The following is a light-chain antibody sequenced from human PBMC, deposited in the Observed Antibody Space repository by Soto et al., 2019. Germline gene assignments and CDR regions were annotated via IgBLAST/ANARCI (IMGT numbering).Light chain of an antibody. J-gene: IGLJ2*01. V-gene: IGLV2-8*01. CDR2: EVN. CDR1: TSDVGGYEY. Sequence: QSALTQPPSASGSPGQSVTISCTGTTSDVGGYEYVSWYQQHPGKAPKVLLYEVNKRPSGVPDRFSGSKSGNMASLTVSGLQAEDEAVYYCQCYDNSLGANVLFGGGTKLTVL. CDR3: QCYDNSLGANVL.